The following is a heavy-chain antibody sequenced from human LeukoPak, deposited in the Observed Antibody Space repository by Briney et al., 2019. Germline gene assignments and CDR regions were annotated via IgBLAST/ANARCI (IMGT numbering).Heavy chain of an antibody. CDR3: ARDSYDHPDNWFDP. CDR1: GYTFTGYY. J-gene: IGHJ5*02. D-gene: IGHD3-3*01. V-gene: IGHV1-2*02. Sequence: GASVKVSCKASGYTFTGYYMHWVRQAPGQGLEWMGWINPNSGGTNYAQKFQGRVTMTRDTSISTAYMELSRLRSDDTAVYYCARDSYDHPDNWFDPWGQGTLATVSS. CDR2: INPNSGGT.